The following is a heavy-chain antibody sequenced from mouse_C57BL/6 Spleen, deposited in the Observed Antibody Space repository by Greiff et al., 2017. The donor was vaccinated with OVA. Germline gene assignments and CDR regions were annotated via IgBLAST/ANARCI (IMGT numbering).Heavy chain of an antibody. CDR2: IWRGGST. CDR1: GFSLTSYG. J-gene: IGHJ4*01. CDR3: AKNSDYGSPYAMDY. D-gene: IGHD1-1*01. V-gene: IGHV2-5*01. Sequence: VQLQQSGPGLVQPSQSLSITCTVSGFSLTSYGVHWVRQSPGKGLEWLGVIWRGGSTDYNAAFMSRLSITKYNSKSQVFFKMNSLQADDTAIYYCAKNSDYGSPYAMDYWGQGTSVTVSS.